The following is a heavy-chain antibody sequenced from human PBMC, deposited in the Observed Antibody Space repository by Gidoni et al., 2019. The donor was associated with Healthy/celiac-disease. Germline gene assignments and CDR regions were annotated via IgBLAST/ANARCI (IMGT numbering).Heavy chain of an antibody. Sequence: QVQLQQWGAGLLKPSATLSLPCAVYGGSFSGYYWSWIRQPPGKGLEWIGEINHSGSTNDNPSLKSRVTISVDTSKNQFSLKLSSVTAADTAVYYGARSIKGGGDYWGQGTLVTVSS. CDR2: INHSGST. CDR3: ARSIKGGGDY. J-gene: IGHJ4*02. D-gene: IGHD3-3*02. CDR1: GGSFSGYY. V-gene: IGHV4-34*01.